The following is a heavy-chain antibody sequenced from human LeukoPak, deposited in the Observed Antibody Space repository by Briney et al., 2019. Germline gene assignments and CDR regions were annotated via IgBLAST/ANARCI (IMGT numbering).Heavy chain of an antibody. J-gene: IGHJ6*03. CDR3: ARTDYGDYRRRGYYYYYMDV. CDR1: GGSISSYY. V-gene: IGHV4-59*01. D-gene: IGHD4-17*01. CDR2: IYYSGST. Sequence: SETLSLTCTVSGGSISSYYWSWIRQPPGKGLEWIGYIYYSGSTNYNPSLKSRVTISVDTSKNQSSLKLSSVTAADTAVYYCARTDYGDYRRRGYYYYYMDVWGKGTTVTVSS.